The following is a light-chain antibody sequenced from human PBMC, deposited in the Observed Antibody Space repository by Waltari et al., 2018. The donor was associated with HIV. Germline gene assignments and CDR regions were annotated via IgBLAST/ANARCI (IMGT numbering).Light chain of an antibody. CDR2: SAF. CDR3: HQSYLSPDT. Sequence: DIQMTPFPSSLSATGGDRVTITCRASQSISRNLSWYQQKPGKAPKLLGDSAFSLQSGVSSRFSGSGSGTVFTLTISSLQPEDSATYYCHQSYLSPDTFGQGTRLEIK. V-gene: IGKV1-39*01. J-gene: IGKJ2*01. CDR1: QSISRN.